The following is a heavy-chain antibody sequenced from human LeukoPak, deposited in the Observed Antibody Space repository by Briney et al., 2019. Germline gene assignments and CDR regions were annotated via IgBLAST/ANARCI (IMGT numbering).Heavy chain of an antibody. Sequence: PSETLSLTCNVSGDSVNKFYWTWIRQTPGKGLEWIGSVYYSGSTNYNPSLKSRVTISIDTSRNQFSLNLRSVTAADTAVYYCVREKGHYGPGISYTTDAFDIWGQGTVVTVSS. CDR3: VREKGHYGPGISYTTDAFDI. CDR2: VYYSGST. V-gene: IGHV4-59*02. J-gene: IGHJ3*02. CDR1: GDSVNKFY. D-gene: IGHD3-10*01.